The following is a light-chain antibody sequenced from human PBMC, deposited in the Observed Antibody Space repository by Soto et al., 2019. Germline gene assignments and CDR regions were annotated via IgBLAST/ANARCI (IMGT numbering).Light chain of an antibody. CDR1: MRDVGAYNL. CDR3: SAYTARGTLV. Sequence: QSALTQPASVSGSAGQSITISCSGTMRDVGAYNLVSWYQQHPGTAPKLIIYEVRNRPSGISSRFSGSRSGNTASLTISGLQPEDEGAYYCSAYTARGTLVFGGGTKLTVL. CDR2: EVR. V-gene: IGLV2-14*01. J-gene: IGLJ3*02.